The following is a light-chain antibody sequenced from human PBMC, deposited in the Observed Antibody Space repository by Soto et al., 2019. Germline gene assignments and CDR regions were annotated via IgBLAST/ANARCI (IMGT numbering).Light chain of an antibody. V-gene: IGKV1-9*01. CDR1: QGISSY. J-gene: IGKJ4*02. CDR3: QQLNTYPFT. CDR2: AAS. Sequence: DIQLTQSPSFLSASVGDRVTITCRASQGISSYLAWYQQKPGKAPKLLIYAASTLQSGVPSRFSGSESGTEFTLTISSPQPEDFATYYCQQLNTYPFTFGGGTKVDIK.